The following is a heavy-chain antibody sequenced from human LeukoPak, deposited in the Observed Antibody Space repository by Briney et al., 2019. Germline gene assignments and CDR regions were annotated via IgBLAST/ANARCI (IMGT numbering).Heavy chain of an antibody. CDR2: ISGNGDNT. CDR1: EFTFNNAW. J-gene: IGHJ6*04. D-gene: IGHD3-10*02. Sequence: PGGSLRLSCVASEFTFNNAWMSWVRQAPGKGLEWLSSISGNGDNTYYADSVKGRFTISRDNAKNSLYLQMNSLRAEDTAVYYCAELGITMIGGVWGKGTTVTISS. V-gene: IGHV3/OR16-9*01. CDR3: AELGITMIGGV.